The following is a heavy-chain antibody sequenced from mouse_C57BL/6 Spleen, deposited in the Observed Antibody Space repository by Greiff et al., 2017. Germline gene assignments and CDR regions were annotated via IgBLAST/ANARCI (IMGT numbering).Heavy chain of an antibody. J-gene: IGHJ2*01. CDR2: IYPGDGDT. CDR1: GYAFSSYW. Sequence: QVQLQQSGAELVKPGASVKISCKASGYAFSSYWMNWVKQRPGKGLEWIGQIYPGDGDTNYNGKFKGKATLTAEQSSSPAYLQLSSLTSEDSAVYFCVCGDVYPHFDYWGQGTTLTVSS. D-gene: IGHD2-3*01. V-gene: IGHV1-80*01. CDR3: VCGDVYPHFDY.